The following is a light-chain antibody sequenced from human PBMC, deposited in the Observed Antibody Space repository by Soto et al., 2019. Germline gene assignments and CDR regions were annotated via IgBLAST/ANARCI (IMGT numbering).Light chain of an antibody. CDR3: CSYAGSYTWV. J-gene: IGLJ2*01. Sequence: QSALNQPRSVSGSPGQSVTISCTGTSSDVGGYNYVSWYQHHPGKAHKLMIYDVSKRPSGVPDRFSGSKSGNTASLTISGLQAEDEADYYCCSYAGSYTWVFGGGTKLTVL. CDR1: SSDVGGYNY. V-gene: IGLV2-11*01. CDR2: DVS.